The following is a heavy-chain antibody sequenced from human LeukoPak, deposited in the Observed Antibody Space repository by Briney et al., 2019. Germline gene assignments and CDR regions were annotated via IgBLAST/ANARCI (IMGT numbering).Heavy chain of an antibody. CDR1: GFTFSSYW. V-gene: IGHV3-7*01. Sequence: SGGSLRLSCAASGFTFSSYWISWVRQAPGKGLEWVANIKQDGSEKYYVDSVKGRFTISRDNAKNSLYLQMNSLRAEDTAVYYCATLHVDYYGSGSYDDAFDIWGQGTMVTVSS. CDR2: IKQDGSEK. CDR3: ATLHVDYYGSGSYDDAFDI. J-gene: IGHJ3*02. D-gene: IGHD3-10*01.